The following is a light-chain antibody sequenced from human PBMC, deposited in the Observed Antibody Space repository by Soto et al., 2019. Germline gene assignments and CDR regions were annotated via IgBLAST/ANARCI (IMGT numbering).Light chain of an antibody. V-gene: IGKV3-11*01. CDR1: QSVSSY. CDR2: DAS. J-gene: IGKJ3*01. Sequence: EIVLTQSPATLSLSPGERATLSCRASQSVSSYLAWYQQKPGQAPRLLIYDASNRATGIPARFSGSGSGTDFTLTISSLEHEDFAVYYCQQRSNWPGFTFGPGTKVDIK. CDR3: QQRSNWPGFT.